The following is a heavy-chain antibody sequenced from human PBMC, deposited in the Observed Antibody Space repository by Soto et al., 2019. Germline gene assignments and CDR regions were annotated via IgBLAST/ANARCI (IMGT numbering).Heavy chain of an antibody. Sequence: QVQLVQSGAEVKKPGSSVKVSCKASGGTFSSYAISWVRQAPGQGLEWMGGIIPIFGTANYEQKFQGRVTITADESTSTTYMELSSLRSEDTAVYYCARGLQDAMLERVDAFDIWGQGTMVTVSS. CDR1: GGTFSSYA. J-gene: IGHJ3*02. D-gene: IGHD2-2*01. CDR3: ARGLQDAMLERVDAFDI. CDR2: IIPIFGTA. V-gene: IGHV1-69*01.